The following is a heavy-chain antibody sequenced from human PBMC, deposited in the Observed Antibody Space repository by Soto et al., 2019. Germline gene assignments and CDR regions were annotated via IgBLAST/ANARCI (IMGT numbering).Heavy chain of an antibody. Sequence: QVQLVQSGAEVQKPGSSVKVSCKASGGTFSSYAISWVRQAPGQGLEWMGGIIPIFGTANYAQKFQGRVTITADKSTSTAYMELSSLRSEDTAVYYCARYRRIAAAGSRYYYGMDVWGQGTTVTVSS. J-gene: IGHJ6*02. CDR2: IIPIFGTA. V-gene: IGHV1-69*06. D-gene: IGHD6-13*01. CDR1: GGTFSSYA. CDR3: ARYRRIAAAGSRYYYGMDV.